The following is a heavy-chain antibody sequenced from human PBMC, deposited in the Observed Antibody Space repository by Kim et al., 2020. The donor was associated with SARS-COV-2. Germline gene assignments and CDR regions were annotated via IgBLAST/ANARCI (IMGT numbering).Heavy chain of an antibody. J-gene: IGHJ4*02. CDR3: ARNRGDD. CDR2: MKQDGGEK. CDR1: GFIFTDSW. V-gene: IGHV3-7*01. Sequence: GGSLRLSCVGPGFIFTDSWMNWVRQAPGKGLEWVACMKQDGGEKYYVDSVKGRFTISRDSTKNSLYLQMDSLRAEDTAVYYCARNRGDDWGQGTLVTVSS. D-gene: IGHD1-26*01.